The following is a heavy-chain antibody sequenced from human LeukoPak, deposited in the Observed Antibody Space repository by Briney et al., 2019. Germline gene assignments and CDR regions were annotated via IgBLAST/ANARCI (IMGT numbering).Heavy chain of an antibody. CDR3: ARGERFGELFN. CDR2: IYYSGST. D-gene: IGHD3-10*01. CDR1: GGSISSSSYY. J-gene: IGHJ4*02. V-gene: IGHV4-39*07. Sequence: SETLSLTCTVSGGSISSSSYYWGWIRQPPGKGLEWIGSIYYSGSTYYNPSLKSRVTISVDTSKNQFSLKLSSVTAADTAVYYCARGERFGELFNWGQGTLVTVSS.